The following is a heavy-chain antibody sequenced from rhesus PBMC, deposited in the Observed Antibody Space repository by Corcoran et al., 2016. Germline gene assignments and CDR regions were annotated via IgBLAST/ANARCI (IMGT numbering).Heavy chain of an antibody. V-gene: IGHV4-73*01. Sequence: QVQLQQWGEGLVKPSETLSLTCAVYGGSISGYYYWSWTRQAPGKGLEWIGYIYGNSASTKYNPALKNRVPISKDTSKNQFSLKLGSVTAADTAVYYCARTHGSTIREYYFDYWGQGVLVTVSS. CDR2: IYGNSAST. D-gene: IGHD4-29*01. CDR3: ARTHGSTIREYYFDY. J-gene: IGHJ4*01. CDR1: GGSISGYYY.